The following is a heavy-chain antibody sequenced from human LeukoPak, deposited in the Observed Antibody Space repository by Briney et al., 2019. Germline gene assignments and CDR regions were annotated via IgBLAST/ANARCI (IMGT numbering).Heavy chain of an antibody. J-gene: IGHJ2*01. CDR2: ISSSSSYI. Sequence: GGSLRLSCAASGFAFSNYNMNWVRQPPGKGLEWVSSISSSSSYIYYADSVKGRFTISRDNGKKSLYLQMYSLRAEDTAVYYCAKVSNTGQLGFFDLWGRGTLVTVSS. CDR1: GFAFSNYN. V-gene: IGHV3-21*01. D-gene: IGHD4-11*01. CDR3: AKVSNTGQLGFFDL.